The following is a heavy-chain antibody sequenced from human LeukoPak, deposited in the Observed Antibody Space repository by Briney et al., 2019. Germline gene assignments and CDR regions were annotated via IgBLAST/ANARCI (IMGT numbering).Heavy chain of an antibody. Sequence: SGTLSLTCAVYGGSFTGYFWNWIRQSPGKGLEWIAEINDRGTTNYNPSLKSRVTISVDTSKNQFSLKLTAVTAADTGVYYCARDPTTVVTVPYYFDFWGQGTPVTVSS. CDR2: INDRGTT. CDR3: ARDPTTVVTVPYYFDF. V-gene: IGHV4-34*01. J-gene: IGHJ4*02. CDR1: GGSFTGYF. D-gene: IGHD4-23*01.